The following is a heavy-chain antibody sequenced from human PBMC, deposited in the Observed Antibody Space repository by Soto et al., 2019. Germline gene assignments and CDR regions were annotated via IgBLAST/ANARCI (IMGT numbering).Heavy chain of an antibody. CDR2: IKQDGSEK. D-gene: IGHD4-17*01. CDR3: ARGFDYGDYEYYFDY. Sequence: EVQLVESGGGLVQPGGALRLSCAASGFTFSSYWMSWVRQAPGKGLEWVANIKQDGSEKYYVDSVKGRFTISRDNAKNSLYLQMNSLKAEDTAVYYCARGFDYGDYEYYFDYWGQGTLVTVSS. J-gene: IGHJ4*02. V-gene: IGHV3-7*03. CDR1: GFTFSSYW.